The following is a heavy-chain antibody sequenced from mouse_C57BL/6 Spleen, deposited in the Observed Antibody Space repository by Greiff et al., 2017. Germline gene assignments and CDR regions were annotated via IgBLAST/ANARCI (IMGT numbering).Heavy chain of an antibody. J-gene: IGHJ3*01. CDR1: GYTFTSYW. V-gene: IGHV1-64*01. Sequence: QVQLQQSGAELVKPGASVKLSCKASGYTFTSYWMHWVKQRPGQGLEWIGMIHPNSGSTNYNEKFKSKATLTVDKSSSTAYMQLSSLTSEDSAVXYVARSGVGYGSSPWLAYWGQGTLVTVSA. D-gene: IGHD1-1*01. CDR3: ARSGVGYGSSPWLAY. CDR2: IHPNSGST.